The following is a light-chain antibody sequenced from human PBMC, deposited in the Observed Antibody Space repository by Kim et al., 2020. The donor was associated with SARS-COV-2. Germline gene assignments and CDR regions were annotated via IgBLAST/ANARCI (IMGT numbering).Light chain of an antibody. J-gene: IGLJ2*01. CDR2: EVS. V-gene: IGLV2-8*01. CDR1: SSDIGCYNY. Sequence: GQSITISCTGSSSDIGCYNYVSWYQQHPGKAPKLMIYEVSERPSGVPDRFSGSKSGNTASLTVSGLQAEDEAGYYCSSYAGSNIVVFGGGTQLTVL. CDR3: SSYAGSNIVV.